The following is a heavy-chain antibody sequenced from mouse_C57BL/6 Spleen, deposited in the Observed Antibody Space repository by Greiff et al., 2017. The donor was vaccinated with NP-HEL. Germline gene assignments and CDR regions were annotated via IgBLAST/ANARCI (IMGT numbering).Heavy chain of an antibody. CDR3: ARSYDYDGSDY. J-gene: IGHJ2*01. CDR1: GYAFSSYW. V-gene: IGHV1-80*01. CDR2: IYPGDGDT. Sequence: QVQLQQSGAELVKPGASVKISCKASGYAFSSYWMNWVKQRPGKGLEWIGQIYPGDGDTNYNGKFKGKATLTADKSSSTAYMQLSSLTSEDSAVYFCARSYDYDGSDYWGQGTTLTVSS. D-gene: IGHD2-4*01.